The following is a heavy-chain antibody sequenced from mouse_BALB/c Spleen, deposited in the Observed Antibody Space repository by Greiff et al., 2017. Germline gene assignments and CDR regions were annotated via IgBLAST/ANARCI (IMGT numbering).Heavy chain of an antibody. CDR3: ARPFITTAYAMDY. Sequence: EVMLVESGGGLVKPGGSLKLSCAASGFAFSSYDMSWVRQTPEKRLEWVAYISSGGGSTYYPDTVKGRFTISRDNAKNTLYLQMSSLKSEDTAMYYCARPFITTAYAMDYWGQGTSVTVSS. V-gene: IGHV5-12-1*01. J-gene: IGHJ4*01. CDR1: GFAFSSYD. CDR2: ISSGGGST. D-gene: IGHD1-2*01.